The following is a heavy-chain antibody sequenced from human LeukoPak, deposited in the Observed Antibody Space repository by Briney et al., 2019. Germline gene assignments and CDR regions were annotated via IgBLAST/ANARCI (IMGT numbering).Heavy chain of an antibody. Sequence: GGSLRLSCAASGFTFSRYAMHWVRQAPGKGLEWVSVVSDDGSNKYYADSVKGRFTISRDNSKNTLFLQMSGLRPEDTAFYYCSNGSGYFVTEYWGQGTLVTVSS. J-gene: IGHJ4*02. D-gene: IGHD3-3*01. CDR3: SNGSGYFVTEY. CDR1: GFTFSRYA. CDR2: VSDDGSNK. V-gene: IGHV3-30*04.